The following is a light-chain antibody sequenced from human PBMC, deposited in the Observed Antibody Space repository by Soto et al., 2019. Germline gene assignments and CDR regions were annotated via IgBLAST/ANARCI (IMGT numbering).Light chain of an antibody. V-gene: IGKV3-20*01. CDR3: QQYGSSSWT. J-gene: IGKJ1*01. CDR1: QSISSSY. CDR2: GAS. Sequence: EIELTQSPGTLSLSPGKRATLSCRASQSISSSYLAWYQQRPGQAPRLLIYGASSRATGIPDRFSGSGSGTEFTITISRLEPEDFAVYYCQQYGSSSWTFGQGTKVDIK.